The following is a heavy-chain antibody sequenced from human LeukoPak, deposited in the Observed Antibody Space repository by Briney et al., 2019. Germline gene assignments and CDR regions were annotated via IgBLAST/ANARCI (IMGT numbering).Heavy chain of an antibody. CDR2: IYSGGCT. V-gene: IGHV3-66*01. CDR1: GFTVRSSY. Sequence: PGGSLTLSCVVSGFTVRSSYMSWVRQAPGKGLEWVSVIYSGGCTYYTDSVKGRFTISRDNSKNTLYLQMNSLRAEDTCVYYCARVYDFRFDFWGQGTLVTVSS. CDR3: ARVYDFRFDF. J-gene: IGHJ4*02. D-gene: IGHD3-3*01.